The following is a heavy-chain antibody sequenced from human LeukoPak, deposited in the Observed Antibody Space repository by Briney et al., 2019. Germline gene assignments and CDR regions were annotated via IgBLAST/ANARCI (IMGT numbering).Heavy chain of an antibody. D-gene: IGHD3-10*01. J-gene: IGHJ6*02. CDR2: INHSGST. V-gene: IGHV4-34*01. Sequence: SETLSLTCAVYGGSFSGYYWSWIRQPPGKGLEWIGEINHSGSTNYNPSLKSRVTISVDTSKNQFSLKLSSVTAADTAVYYCARGNPLGFGERGSGMDVWDQGTTVTVSS. CDR3: ARGNPLGFGERGSGMDV. CDR1: GGSFSGYY.